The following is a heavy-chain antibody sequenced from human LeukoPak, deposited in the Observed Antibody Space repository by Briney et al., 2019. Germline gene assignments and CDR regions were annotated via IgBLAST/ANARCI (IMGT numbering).Heavy chain of an antibody. CDR1: GYSISSGYY. Sequence: SETLSLTCAVSGYSISSGYYWGWIRQPPGKGLEWIGSIYHSGSTYYNPSLKSRVTISVDTSKNQLSLKLSSVTAADTAVYYCAREKTVTTKAFDIWGQGTMVTVSS. V-gene: IGHV4-38-2*02. CDR2: IYHSGST. CDR3: AREKTVTTKAFDI. D-gene: IGHD4-17*01. J-gene: IGHJ3*02.